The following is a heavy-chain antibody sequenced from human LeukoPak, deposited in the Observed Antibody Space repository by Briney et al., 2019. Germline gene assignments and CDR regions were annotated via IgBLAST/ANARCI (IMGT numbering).Heavy chain of an antibody. CDR1: GFTFSSCW. Sequence: PGGSLRPSCAASGFTFSSCWMTWVRQAPGKGLEWVANIKQDGNEKYYVDSVKGRFSISRDNAKNSVYLQMNSLRAEDTAVYYCARLMGERSLFDYFGQGTLVTVSS. D-gene: IGHD1-26*01. V-gene: IGHV3-7*02. CDR3: ARLMGERSLFDY. J-gene: IGHJ4*02. CDR2: IKQDGNEK.